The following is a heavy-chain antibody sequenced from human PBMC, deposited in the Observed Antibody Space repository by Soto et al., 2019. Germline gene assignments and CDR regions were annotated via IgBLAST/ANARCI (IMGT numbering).Heavy chain of an antibody. Sequence: ASVKVSCKASGYTFTSYGISWVRQAPGQGLEWMGWISPYNGNTNYAQKLQGRVTMTTDTSTSTAYMELRSLRSDDTAVYYCARDFGYYDFWSGTYYFDYWGQGTLVTVS. V-gene: IGHV1-18*04. CDR2: ISPYNGNT. J-gene: IGHJ4*02. D-gene: IGHD3-3*01. CDR1: GYTFTSYG. CDR3: ARDFGYYDFWSGTYYFDY.